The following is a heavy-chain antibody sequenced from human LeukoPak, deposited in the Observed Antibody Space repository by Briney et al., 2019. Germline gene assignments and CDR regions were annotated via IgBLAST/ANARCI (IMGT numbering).Heavy chain of an antibody. CDR3: ATNLFCASASCL. J-gene: IGHJ1*01. V-gene: IGHV3-21*01. CDR1: GFTFGIHG. Sequence: GGSLRLSCVGSGFTFGIHGMNWVRQAPGKGLEWVSSISPDNNYIFYADSVRGRFTISRDNAKASLYLQMNSLGVEDTATYYCATNLFCASASCLWGPGTLVTVSS. CDR2: ISPDNNYI. D-gene: IGHD2-2*01.